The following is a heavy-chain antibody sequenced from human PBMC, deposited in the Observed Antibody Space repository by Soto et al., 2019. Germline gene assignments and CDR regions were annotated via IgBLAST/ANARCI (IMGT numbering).Heavy chain of an antibody. V-gene: IGHV1-69*02. CDR1: GGAFSSYT. J-gene: IGHJ4*02. Sequence: QVQLVQSGAEVKKPGSSVKVSCKASGGAFSSYTISWVRQAPGQGLEWMGRIIPILGIANYAQKFQGRVKITADKSTRTAYMELSSLRSEDTAVYYCARSDSGYDSPGGYWGQGTLVTVSS. CDR3: ARSDSGYDSPGGY. D-gene: IGHD5-12*01. CDR2: IIPILGIA.